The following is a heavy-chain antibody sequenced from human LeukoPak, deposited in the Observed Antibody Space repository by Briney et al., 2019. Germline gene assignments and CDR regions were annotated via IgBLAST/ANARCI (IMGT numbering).Heavy chain of an antibody. D-gene: IGHD3-9*01. J-gene: IGHJ4*02. Sequence: GGSPRLSCAASGFTFSNAWMSRVRQAPGKGLEWVGRIKSKTDGGTTDYAAPVKGRFTISRDDSKNTLYLQMNSLKTEDTAVYYFNTEQGLRYFDYWGQGTLVTVSS. CDR2: IKSKTDGGTT. V-gene: IGHV3-15*01. CDR3: NTEQGLRYFDY. CDR1: GFTFSNAW.